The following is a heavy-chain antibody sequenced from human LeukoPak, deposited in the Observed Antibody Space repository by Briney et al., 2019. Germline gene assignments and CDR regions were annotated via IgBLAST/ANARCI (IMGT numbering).Heavy chain of an antibody. Sequence: ASVTVSCEASGYNFTNYDINWVRQATGQGLEWMGWMDPKSGNTSYAQKFQGRVTMTRDTSISTAYMEISRLKYEDSAIYYCARYRWGGSSNDAFDIWGQGTMVTVS. CDR2: MDPKSGNT. CDR3: ARYRWGGSSNDAFDI. V-gene: IGHV1-8*01. CDR1: GYNFTNYD. J-gene: IGHJ3*02. D-gene: IGHD3-16*01.